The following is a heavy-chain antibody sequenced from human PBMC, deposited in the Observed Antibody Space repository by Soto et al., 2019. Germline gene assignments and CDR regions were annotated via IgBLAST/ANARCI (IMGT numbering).Heavy chain of an antibody. D-gene: IGHD6-13*01. CDR3: ARSYSSSWYWVFDY. J-gene: IGHJ4*02. V-gene: IGHV4-39*01. CDR1: GGSISSSNYY. Sequence: PSETLSLTCTVSGGSISSSNYYWGWIRQPPGKGLEWIGSIFYSGSTYYNPSLKSRVTISVDTSKNQFSLKLSSVTAADTAVYYCARSYSSSWYWVFDYWGQGTLVTVSS. CDR2: IFYSGST.